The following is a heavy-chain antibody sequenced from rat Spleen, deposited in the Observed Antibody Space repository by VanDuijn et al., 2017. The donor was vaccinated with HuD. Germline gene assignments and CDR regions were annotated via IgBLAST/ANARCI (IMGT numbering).Heavy chain of an antibody. CDR2: INYDGSST. CDR1: GFTFNDYY. J-gene: IGHJ2*01. CDR3: ARSVFDY. V-gene: IGHV5-7*01. Sequence: EVQLVESDGGLVQPGRSLKLSCAASGFTFNDYYMAWVRQAPTKGLEWVATINYDGSSTNYRDSVKGRFTISRDNAKSTLYLQMDSLKSEDTATYYCARSVFDYWAKESWSQSPQ.